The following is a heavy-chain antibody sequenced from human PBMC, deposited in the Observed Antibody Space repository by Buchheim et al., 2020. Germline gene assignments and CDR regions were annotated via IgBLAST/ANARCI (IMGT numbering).Heavy chain of an antibody. Sequence: QVQLQESGPGLVKPSQTLSLTCTVSGDSMERGGFYWNWIRQHPGMGLEFIGYIYNSGSTYFNPSLRSRVTISEDTSKNQFFLKLSSVTAADTAVYFCARGTPRYYFDFWGQGTL. CDR3: ARGTPRYYFDF. V-gene: IGHV4-31*03. D-gene: IGHD3-10*01. CDR1: GDSMERGGFY. CDR2: IYNSGST. J-gene: IGHJ4*02.